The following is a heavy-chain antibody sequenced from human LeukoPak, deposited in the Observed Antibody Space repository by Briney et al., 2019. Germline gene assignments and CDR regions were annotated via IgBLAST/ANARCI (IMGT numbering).Heavy chain of an antibody. CDR1: GFTFSSYS. J-gene: IGHJ3*02. CDR2: ISSSSYI. V-gene: IGHV3-21*01. D-gene: IGHD3-22*01. Sequence: GGSLRLSCAASGFTFSSYSMNWVRQAPGKGLEWVSSISSSSYIYYAASVHARFTISRDNAKNSLYLQMNSLRAEDTAVYYCARVAYYYDSSGYTDAFDIWGQGTMVTVSS. CDR3: ARVAYYYDSSGYTDAFDI.